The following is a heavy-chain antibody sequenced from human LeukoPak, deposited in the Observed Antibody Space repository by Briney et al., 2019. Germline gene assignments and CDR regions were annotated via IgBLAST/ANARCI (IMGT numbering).Heavy chain of an antibody. V-gene: IGHV3-43*01. J-gene: IGHJ4*02. Sequence: PGESLRLSCAASGFTIEEYSMQWVRRPPGKGLEWVAVIRWDGGTTYYADSVKGRFTISRDNSEKSMYLQMNGLRTEDTAVYYCGKDIEHHDFRNGYEYRGQGTLVTVSS. CDR2: IRWDGGTT. D-gene: IGHD3-3*01. CDR1: GFTIEEYS. CDR3: GKDIEHHDFRNGYEY.